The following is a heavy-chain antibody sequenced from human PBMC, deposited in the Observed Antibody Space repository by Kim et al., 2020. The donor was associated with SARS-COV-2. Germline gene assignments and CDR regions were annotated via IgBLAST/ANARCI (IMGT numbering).Heavy chain of an antibody. V-gene: IGHV6-1*01. J-gene: IGHJ6*02. Sequence: AATVKSRKTINPDTSKNQFSLQLNSVSPEDTAVYYCARGLQVYYYGMDVWGQGTTVTVSS. CDR3: ARGLQVYYYGMDV.